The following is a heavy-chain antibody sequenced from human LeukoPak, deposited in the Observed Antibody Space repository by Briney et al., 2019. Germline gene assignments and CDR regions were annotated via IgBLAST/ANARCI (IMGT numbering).Heavy chain of an antibody. V-gene: IGHV1-46*01. J-gene: IGHJ6*03. CDR2: INSSGGST. Sequence: ASVKVSCKTSGYTFTSYYIHWVRQAPGQGLEWMGLINSSGGSTAYSQRFQGRVTMTRDTSTSTVYMELSSLRSEDTAVYYCARGPSASRGVDEPTMDVWGRGTTVIVSS. CDR1: GYTFTSYY. CDR3: ARGPSASRGVDEPTMDV. D-gene: IGHD3-3*01.